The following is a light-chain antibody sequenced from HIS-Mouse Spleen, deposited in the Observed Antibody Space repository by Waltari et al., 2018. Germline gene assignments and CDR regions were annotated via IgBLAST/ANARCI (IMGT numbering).Light chain of an antibody. CDR1: SSNIGSNY. Sequence: QSVLTQPPSASGTPGQRVTISCSGSSSNIGSNYVYWYQQLPATAPKLLSYRNNRRRSGVTDRLSGSRSGTSASLAISGLRSEDEADYYCAAWDDSLSGPVFGGGTKLTVL. CDR3: AAWDDSLSGPV. V-gene: IGLV1-47*01. CDR2: RNN. J-gene: IGLJ3*02.